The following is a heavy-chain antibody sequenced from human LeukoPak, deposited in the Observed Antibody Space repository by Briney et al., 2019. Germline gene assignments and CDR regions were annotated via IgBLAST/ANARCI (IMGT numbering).Heavy chain of an antibody. J-gene: IGHJ5*02. CDR3: AKGGGLKQLASSWFDP. Sequence: PGGSLRLSCAASGFNFANHAMSWVRQAPGKGLEWVSAISGSGGSTYYADSVKGRFTISRDNSKDALYLQMNSLRAEDTAVYYCAKGGGLKQLASSWFDPWGQGTLVTVSS. CDR2: ISGSGGST. D-gene: IGHD6-6*01. CDR1: GFNFANHA. V-gene: IGHV3-23*01.